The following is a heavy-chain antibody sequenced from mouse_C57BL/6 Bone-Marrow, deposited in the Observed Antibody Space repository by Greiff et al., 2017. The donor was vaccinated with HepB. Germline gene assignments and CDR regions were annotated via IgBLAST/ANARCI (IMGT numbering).Heavy chain of an antibody. Sequence: VQLQQSGAELAKPGASVKLSCKASGYTFTSYWMHWVKQRPGQGLEWIGYINPSSGYTKYNQKFKDKATLTVDKSSSTAYMELRSLTSEDSAVYYCARNGSSPHYYAMDYWGQGTSVTVSS. CDR3: ARNGSSPHYYAMDY. J-gene: IGHJ4*01. V-gene: IGHV1-7*01. CDR1: GYTFTSYW. D-gene: IGHD1-1*01. CDR2: INPSSGYT.